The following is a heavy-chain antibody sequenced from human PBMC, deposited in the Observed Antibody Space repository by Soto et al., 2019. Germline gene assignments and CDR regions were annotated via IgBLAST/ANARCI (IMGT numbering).Heavy chain of an antibody. J-gene: IGHJ3*02. CDR2: IGSDGTYI. CDR3: ARDLSSAAFDI. D-gene: IGHD3-16*02. V-gene: IGHV3-21*01. Sequence: EVQLVESGGGLVNPGGSLRLSCAASGFTFSNYRMNWVRQAPGKGLEWVSSIGSDGTYIYYADSVKGRFTISRDNAKKSVNLQMNSLRAEDTAVYYCARDLSSAAFDIWGQGTMVTVSS. CDR1: GFTFSNYR.